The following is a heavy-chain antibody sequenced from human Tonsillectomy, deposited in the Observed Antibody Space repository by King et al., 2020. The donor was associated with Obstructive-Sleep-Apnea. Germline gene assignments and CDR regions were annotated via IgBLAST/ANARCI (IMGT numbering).Heavy chain of an antibody. CDR1: GFTLSTYA. CDR3: AREVTYEIFDI. D-gene: IGHD3-22*01. V-gene: IGHV3-21*01. CDR2: IGSSSISI. J-gene: IGHJ3*02. Sequence: VQLVESGGGLVKPGGSLRLSCAASGFTLSTYAMNWVRQAPGKGLEWVSSIGSSSISIYPADSPKGRFTISSDHAKTSSYLQMNNLRADLTALYYCAREVTYEIFDIWGQGTMVTVSS.